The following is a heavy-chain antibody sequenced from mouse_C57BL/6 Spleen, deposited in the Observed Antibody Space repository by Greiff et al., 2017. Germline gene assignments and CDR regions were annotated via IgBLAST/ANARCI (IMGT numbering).Heavy chain of an antibody. CDR1: GYAFSSSW. Sequence: VQLQQSGPELVKPGASVKISCKASGYAFSSSWMNWVQQRPGKGLEWIGRIYPGDGDTNYNGKFKGKATLTADKSSSTAYMQLSSLTSEDSAVYFCARDGLITTVVATGSYYAMDYWGQGTSVTVSS. CDR3: ARDGLITTVVATGSYYAMDY. CDR2: IYPGDGDT. J-gene: IGHJ4*01. D-gene: IGHD1-1*01. V-gene: IGHV1-82*01.